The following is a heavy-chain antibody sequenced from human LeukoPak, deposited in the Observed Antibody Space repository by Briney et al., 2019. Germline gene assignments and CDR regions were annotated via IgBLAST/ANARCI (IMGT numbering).Heavy chain of an antibody. V-gene: IGHV4-39*01. CDR2: IYYSGST. CDR1: GGSISSSSYY. CDR3: ARGWGYSSS. J-gene: IGHJ4*02. Sequence: SETLSLTCTVSGGSISSSSYYWGWIRQPPGKGLEWIGSIYYSGSTYYNPSLKSRVTISVDTSKNQFSLKLSSVTAADTAVYYCARGWGYSSSWGQGTLVTVSS. D-gene: IGHD6-13*01.